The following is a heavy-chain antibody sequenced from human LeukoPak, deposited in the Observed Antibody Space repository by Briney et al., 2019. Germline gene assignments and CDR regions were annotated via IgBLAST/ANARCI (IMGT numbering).Heavy chain of an antibody. V-gene: IGHV4-30-4*01. CDR2: IYYSGST. J-gene: IGHJ5*02. CDR3: ARSLSRGYSYGPVKWFDP. CDR1: GGSISSGDYH. Sequence: SETLSLACTVSGGSISSGDYHWSWIRQPPGKGLEWIGYIYYSGSTYYNPSLKSRVTISVGTSKNQFSLKLSSVTAADTAVYYCARSLSRGYSYGPVKWFDPWGQGTLVTVSS. D-gene: IGHD5-18*01.